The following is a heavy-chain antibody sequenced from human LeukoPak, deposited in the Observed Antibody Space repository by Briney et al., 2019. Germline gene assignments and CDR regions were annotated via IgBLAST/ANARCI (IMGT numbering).Heavy chain of an antibody. CDR2: IYSGGST. D-gene: IGHD3-22*01. CDR3: AREFLGYYDSSGYYYYYGMDV. CDR1: GFTVSSNY. J-gene: IGHJ6*02. Sequence: GGSLRLSCAASGFTVSSNYMSWVRQAPGKGLEWVSVIYSGGSTYYADSVKGRFTISRDNSKNTLYLQMNSLRAEDTAVYYCAREFLGYYDSSGYYYYYGMDVWGQGTTVTVSS. V-gene: IGHV3-53*01.